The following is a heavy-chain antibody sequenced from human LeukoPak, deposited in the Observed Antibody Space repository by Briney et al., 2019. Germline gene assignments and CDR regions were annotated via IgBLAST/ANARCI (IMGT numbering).Heavy chain of an antibody. CDR2: IYYSGST. CDR3: ARGIKAWGTRGSYFDY. V-gene: IGHV4-59*01. Sequence: PSETLSLTCTVSGGSISSYYWSWIRQPPGKGLEWIGYIYYSGSTNYDPSLKGRVTISVDTSKNQFSLKLSSVTAADTAVYYCARGIKAWGTRGSYFDYWGQGTLVTVSS. D-gene: IGHD3-16*01. J-gene: IGHJ4*02. CDR1: GGSISSYY.